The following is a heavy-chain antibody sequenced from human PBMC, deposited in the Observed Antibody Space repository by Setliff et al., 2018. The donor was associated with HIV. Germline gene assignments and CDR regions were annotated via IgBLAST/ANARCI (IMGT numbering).Heavy chain of an antibody. CDR3: ARQDIPTGYYLFDY. CDR1: GYKFTGHH. D-gene: IGHD3-9*01. CDR2: INPNMGDT. Sequence: EASVKVSCKASGYKFTGHHIQWMRQAPGQGLEWMGRINPNMGDTQYAQKFQGRIIMTRDTSINTVYMELSSLTSDDTALYYCARQDIPTGYYLFDYWGQGTQVTV. V-gene: IGHV1-2*06. J-gene: IGHJ4*02.